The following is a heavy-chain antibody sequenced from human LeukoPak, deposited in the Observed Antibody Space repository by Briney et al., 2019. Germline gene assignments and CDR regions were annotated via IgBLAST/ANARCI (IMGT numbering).Heavy chain of an antibody. CDR1: GGSISGYY. Sequence: SETLSLTCTVSGGSISGYYWSWIRQPPGKGLEWIGYIYYSGSTNYNPSLKSRVTISVDTSKNQFSLKLSSVTAADTVVYHCARYTRGRNGMDVWGQGTTVTVSS. CDR3: ARYTRGRNGMDV. V-gene: IGHV4-59*08. CDR2: IYYSGST. J-gene: IGHJ6*02. D-gene: IGHD1-26*01.